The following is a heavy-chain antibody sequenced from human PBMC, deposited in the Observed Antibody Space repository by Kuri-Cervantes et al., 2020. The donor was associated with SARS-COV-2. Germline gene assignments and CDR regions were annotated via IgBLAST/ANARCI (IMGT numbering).Heavy chain of an antibody. CDR2: IYHSGST. CDR3: ARASRLHIYVFDN. CDR1: GYSISSGDY. Sequence: SETLSLSCTVSGYSISSGDYWGWIRQPPGKGLEWIGSIYHSGSTYYNPSLKSRVTISVDTSKNQFSLKLSSLTAADTAVYYCARASRLHIYVFDNWGQGTLVTVSS. V-gene: IGHV4-38-2*02. D-gene: IGHD4-11*01. J-gene: IGHJ4*02.